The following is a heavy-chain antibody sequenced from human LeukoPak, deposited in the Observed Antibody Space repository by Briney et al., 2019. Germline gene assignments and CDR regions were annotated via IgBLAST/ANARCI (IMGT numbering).Heavy chain of an antibody. CDR3: ATYYYDSSGYHYRY. J-gene: IGHJ4*02. CDR2: IYYSGST. V-gene: IGHV4-61*01. Sequence: SETLSLTCTVSGGSVSSGSYYWSWIRQPPGKGLEWIGYIYYSGSTNYNPSLKSRVTISVDTSKNQFSLKLSSVTAADTAVYYCATYYYDSSGYHYRYWGQGTLVTVSS. D-gene: IGHD3-22*01. CDR1: GGSVSSGSYY.